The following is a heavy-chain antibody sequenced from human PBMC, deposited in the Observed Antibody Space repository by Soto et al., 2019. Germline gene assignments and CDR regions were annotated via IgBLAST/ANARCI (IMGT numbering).Heavy chain of an antibody. V-gene: IGHV4-59*01. CDR3: ARGACSGGSCYFGYFDY. D-gene: IGHD2-15*01. CDR1: GGSIGSYY. CDR2: FYNGGNTNT. Sequence: PSETLSLTCTVSGGSIGSYYWSWIRQPPGKGLEWIGFFYNGGNTNTNYNPSLKSRVTISVDTSREQFSLKLSSVTAADTAVYYCARGACSGGSCYFGYFDYWGQGALVTVSS. J-gene: IGHJ4*02.